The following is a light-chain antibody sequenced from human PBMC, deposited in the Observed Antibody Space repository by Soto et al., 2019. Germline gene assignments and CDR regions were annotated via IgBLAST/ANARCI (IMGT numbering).Light chain of an antibody. CDR2: EVS. Sequence: QSALTQPPSASGSPGQSVTISCTGGSSDIGGYNYVSWYQQHPGKAPKLMIYEVSKRASGVPDRFSGSKSGTTASLTVSGLQADDEADYYCNSYAGSNNLVFGGGTKLTVL. J-gene: IGLJ2*01. CDR1: SSDIGGYNY. CDR3: NSYAGSNNLV. V-gene: IGLV2-8*01.